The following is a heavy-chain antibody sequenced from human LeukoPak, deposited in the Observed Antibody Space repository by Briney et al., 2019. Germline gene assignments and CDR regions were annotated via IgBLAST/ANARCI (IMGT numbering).Heavy chain of an antibody. Sequence: ASVKVSCKASGYTFTSYGISWVRQAPGQGLEWMGWISAYNGNTNYAQKLQGRVTMTTDTSTSTAYMELRSPRSDDTAVYYCARDLRLTYYGSGSDYWGQGTLVTVSS. V-gene: IGHV1-18*01. D-gene: IGHD3-10*01. J-gene: IGHJ4*02. CDR2: ISAYNGNT. CDR3: ARDLRLTYYGSGSDY. CDR1: GYTFTSYG.